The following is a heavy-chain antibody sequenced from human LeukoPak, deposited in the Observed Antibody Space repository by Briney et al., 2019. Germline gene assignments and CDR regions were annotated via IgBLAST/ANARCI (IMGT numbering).Heavy chain of an antibody. V-gene: IGHV3-30-3*01. Sequence: GGSLRLSCAASGFTFSGYAMHWVRQAPGKGLEWVAVISYDGSNKYYADSVKGRFTISRDNSKNTLYLQMNSLRAEDTAVYYCAREYCSSTSCYGLDYWGQGTLVTVSS. CDR2: ISYDGSNK. CDR1: GFTFSGYA. CDR3: AREYCSSTSCYGLDY. D-gene: IGHD2-2*01. J-gene: IGHJ4*02.